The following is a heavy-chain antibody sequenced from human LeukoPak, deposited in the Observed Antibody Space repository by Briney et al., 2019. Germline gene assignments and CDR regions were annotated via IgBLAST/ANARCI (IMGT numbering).Heavy chain of an antibody. CDR1: GYSFTDYY. Sequence: ASVKISCKASGYSFTDYYMHWVQLAPGKGLVWMGRVDPEDGETIYAERFQGRVTLTADTSTDTAYMDLTSLRPEDTAGYYCSTLGYSGDDYFDYWGQGTLVTVSS. J-gene: IGHJ4*02. V-gene: IGHV1-69-2*01. D-gene: IGHD5-12*01. CDR2: VDPEDGET. CDR3: STLGYSGDDYFDY.